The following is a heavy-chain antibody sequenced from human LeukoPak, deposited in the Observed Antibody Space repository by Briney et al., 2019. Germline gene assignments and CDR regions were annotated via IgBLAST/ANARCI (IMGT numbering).Heavy chain of an antibody. D-gene: IGHD5-24*01. CDR2: IYYSGST. V-gene: IGHV4-59*01. CDR1: GGSISSYY. CDR3: ARDSWGWLQLSAFDI. Sequence: SESLSLTCTVSGGSISSYYWSWIRQPPGKGLEWIGYIYYSGSTNYNPSLKSRVTISVDTSKNQFSLKLSSVTAADTAVYYCARDSWGWLQLSAFDIWGQGTMVTVSS. J-gene: IGHJ3*02.